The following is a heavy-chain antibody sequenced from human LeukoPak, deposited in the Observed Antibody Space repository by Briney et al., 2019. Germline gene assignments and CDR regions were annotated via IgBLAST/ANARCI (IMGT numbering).Heavy chain of an antibody. V-gene: IGHV4-59*11. J-gene: IGHJ4*02. CDR1: GGSINIHY. CDR2: ISYSGGT. Sequence: SETLSLTCTVSGGSINIHYWSWIRQPPGKGLEWIGYISYSGGTDYNPSLKSRVTISLDPSKNQFSLNLSSVTAADTAVYYCARGRRYFGYWGQGTLVTVSS. CDR3: ARGRRYFGY.